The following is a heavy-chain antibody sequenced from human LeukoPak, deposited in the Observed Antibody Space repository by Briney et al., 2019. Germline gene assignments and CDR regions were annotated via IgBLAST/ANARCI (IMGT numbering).Heavy chain of an antibody. CDR2: VYTSGST. D-gene: IGHD4-11*01. CDR1: GGSISDGY. CDR3: AKSYFDYSTYYSYYFNL. J-gene: IGHJ4*02. V-gene: IGHV4-4*09. Sequence: SETLPLTCTVSGGSISDGYWSWIRQPPGRGLEWIGYVYTSGSTKYSPSLKSRVTISVDTSKSQFALKLSSVTAADTAVYFCAKSYFDYSTYYSYYFNLWGQGALVTVSS.